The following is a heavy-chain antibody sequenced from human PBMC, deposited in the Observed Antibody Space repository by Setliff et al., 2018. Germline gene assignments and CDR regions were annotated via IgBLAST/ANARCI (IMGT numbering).Heavy chain of an antibody. V-gene: IGHV4-34*01. D-gene: IGHD4-17*01. Sequence: SETLSLTCAVYGGSFSAYYWSWIRQLPGKGLEWIAEIHHSGSTNFHPSLKSRVAISVDPSKNQFYLNLRSVTAADTAVYFCARGTKTMVINYWYFDVWGRGTPVTVSS. CDR1: GGSFSAYY. CDR3: ARGTKTMVINYWYFDV. CDR2: IHHSGST. J-gene: IGHJ2*01.